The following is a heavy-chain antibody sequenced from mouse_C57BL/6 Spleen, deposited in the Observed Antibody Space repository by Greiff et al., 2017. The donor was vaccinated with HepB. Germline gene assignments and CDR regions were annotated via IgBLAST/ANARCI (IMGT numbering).Heavy chain of an antibody. CDR1: GYTFTSYW. CDR2: IDPSDSET. D-gene: IGHD3-2*02. Sequence: QVQLQQSGAELVRPGSSVKLSCKASGYTFTSYWMHWVKQRPIQGLEWIGNIDPSDSETHYNQKFKDKATLTVDKSSSTAYMQLSSLTSEDSAVYYCARVEGGSGLYYYAMDYWGQGTSVTVSS. J-gene: IGHJ4*01. V-gene: IGHV1-52*01. CDR3: ARVEGGSGLYYYAMDY.